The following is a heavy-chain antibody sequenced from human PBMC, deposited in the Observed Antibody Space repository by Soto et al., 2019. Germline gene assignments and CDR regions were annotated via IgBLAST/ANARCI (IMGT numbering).Heavy chain of an antibody. CDR1: GFTFSSYD. V-gene: IGHV3-13*01. CDR3: ARASYDSSGYHFDY. CDR2: IGTAGDT. D-gene: IGHD3-22*01. J-gene: IGHJ4*02. Sequence: VGSLRLSCAASGFTFSSYDMHWVRQATGKGLEWVSAIGTAGDTYYPGSVKGRFTISRENAKNSLYLQMNSLRAGDTAVYYCARASYDSSGYHFDYWGQGTLVTVSS.